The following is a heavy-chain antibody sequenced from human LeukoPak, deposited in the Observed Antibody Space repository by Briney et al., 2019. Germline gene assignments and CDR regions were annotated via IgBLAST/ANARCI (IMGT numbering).Heavy chain of an antibody. V-gene: IGHV3-30*04. Sequence: GGSLRLSCAASGFTFSSYAMHWVRQAPGKGLEWVAVISYDGSNKYYADSVKGRFTISRDNSKNTLYLQMNSLRAEDTAVYYCAKGPSNHKYSGSYRPYWGQGTLVTVSS. D-gene: IGHD1-26*01. CDR1: GFTFSSYA. CDR3: AKGPSNHKYSGSYRPY. J-gene: IGHJ4*02. CDR2: ISYDGSNK.